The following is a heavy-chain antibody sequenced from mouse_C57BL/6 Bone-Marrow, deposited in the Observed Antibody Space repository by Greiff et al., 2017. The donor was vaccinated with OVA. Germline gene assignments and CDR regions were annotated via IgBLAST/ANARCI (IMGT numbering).Heavy chain of an antibody. D-gene: IGHD3-2*02. V-gene: IGHV1-26*01. J-gene: IGHJ4*01. Sequence: EVQLVESGPELVKPGASVKISCKASGYTFTDYYMNWVKQSHGKSLEWIGDINPNNGGTSYNQKFKGKATLTVDKSSSTAYMELRSLTSEDSAVYYCARWGSGYPPYAMDYWGQGTSVTVSS. CDR2: INPNNGGT. CDR3: ARWGSGYPPYAMDY. CDR1: GYTFTDYY.